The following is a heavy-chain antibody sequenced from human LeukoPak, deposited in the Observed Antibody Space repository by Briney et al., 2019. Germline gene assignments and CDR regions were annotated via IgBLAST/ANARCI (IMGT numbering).Heavy chain of an antibody. CDR1: GYTFTGYY. V-gene: IGHV1-2*02. D-gene: IGHD1-26*01. J-gene: IGHJ4*02. Sequence: ASVKVSCKASGYTFTGYYMHWVRQAPGQGVEWMGWIIPHSGGTDYAQKFQGRVTMTRDTSISTAYMELSRLRSDDTAMYYCARAPKWEPMDYWGQGTLVTVSS. CDR2: IIPHSGGT. CDR3: ARAPKWEPMDY.